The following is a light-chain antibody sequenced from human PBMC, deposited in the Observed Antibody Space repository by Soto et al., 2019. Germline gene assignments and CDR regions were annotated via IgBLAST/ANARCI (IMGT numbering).Light chain of an antibody. Sequence: EIVMTQSPATLSVSPGERATLSCRASQDISTNLAWYQQKPGQAPRLPIYGASTRATGIPARFSGSGSGTEFTLTISSLQSEDFAVYYCKQYDNWLRTFGQGTKVDIK. CDR2: GAS. V-gene: IGKV3-15*01. CDR1: QDISTN. J-gene: IGKJ1*01. CDR3: KQYDNWLRT.